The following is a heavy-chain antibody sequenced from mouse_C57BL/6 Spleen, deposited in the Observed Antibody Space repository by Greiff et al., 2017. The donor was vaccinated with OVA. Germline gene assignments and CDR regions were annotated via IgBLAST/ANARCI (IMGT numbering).Heavy chain of an antibody. CDR3: AREGDAPYDY. D-gene: IGHD3-3*01. CDR2: INPGSGGT. Sequence: QVQLQQSGAELVRPGTSVKVSCKASGYAFTNYLIEWVKQRPGQGLEWIGVINPGSGGTNYNEKFKGKATLTADKSSSTAYMQLSSLTSEDSAVYDCAREGDAPYDYWGQGTTLTVSS. CDR1: GYAFTNYL. V-gene: IGHV1-54*01. J-gene: IGHJ2*01.